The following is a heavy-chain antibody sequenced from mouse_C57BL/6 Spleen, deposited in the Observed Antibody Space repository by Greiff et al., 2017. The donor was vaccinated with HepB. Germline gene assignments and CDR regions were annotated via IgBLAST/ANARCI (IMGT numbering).Heavy chain of an antibody. Sequence: VKLQQPGAELVKPGASVKLSCKASGYTFTSYWMHWVKQRPGQGLEWIGMIHPNSGSTNYNEKFKSKATLTVDKSSSTAYMQLSSLTSEDSAVYYCARQGSNLYYFDYWGQGTTRTVSS. J-gene: IGHJ2*01. D-gene: IGHD2-5*01. CDR2: IHPNSGST. CDR1: GYTFTSYW. V-gene: IGHV1-64*01. CDR3: ARQGSNLYYFDY.